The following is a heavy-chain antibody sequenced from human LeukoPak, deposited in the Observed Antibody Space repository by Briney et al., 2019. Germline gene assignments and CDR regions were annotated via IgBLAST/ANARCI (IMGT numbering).Heavy chain of an antibody. Sequence: RWASVKVSCKASGYTFTSYYMHWVRQAPGQGLEWMGMISPSGGSTSYAQKFQGRVTMTRDTSASTVYMELSSLRSDDTAVYYCAREQVVGTYFFDYWGQGTLATVSS. V-gene: IGHV1-46*01. CDR2: ISPSGGST. CDR3: AREQVVGTYFFDY. J-gene: IGHJ4*02. CDR1: GYTFTSYY. D-gene: IGHD6-6*01.